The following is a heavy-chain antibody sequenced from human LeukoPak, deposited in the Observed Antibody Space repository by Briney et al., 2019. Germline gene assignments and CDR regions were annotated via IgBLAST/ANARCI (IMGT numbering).Heavy chain of an antibody. J-gene: IGHJ4*02. CDR2: INSDGSST. V-gene: IGHV3-74*01. CDR3: TNSPQDYYDSNGLYY. Sequence: GGSLRLSCAASGFTFSSYAMSWVRQAPGKGLVWVSRINSDGSSTSYADSVKGRFTISRDNAKNTLYLQMNSLRAEDTAVYYCTNSPQDYYDSNGLYYWGQGTLVTVSS. CDR1: GFTFSSYA. D-gene: IGHD3-22*01.